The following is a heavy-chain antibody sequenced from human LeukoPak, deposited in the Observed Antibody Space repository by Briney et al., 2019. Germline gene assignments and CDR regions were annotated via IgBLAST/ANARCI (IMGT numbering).Heavy chain of an antibody. V-gene: IGHV1-2*02. CDR1: GYTFTAYY. CDR3: ARIREWASTVGAFDY. CDR2: INPNIGGT. D-gene: IGHD4-23*01. Sequence: ASVKVSCKASGYTFTAYYVHWVRQAPGQGLEWMGWINPNIGGTNYAQKFQGRVTMTRDTSISPAYMELSRLRSDDTAVYYCARIREWASTVGAFDYWGQGALVTVSS. J-gene: IGHJ4*01.